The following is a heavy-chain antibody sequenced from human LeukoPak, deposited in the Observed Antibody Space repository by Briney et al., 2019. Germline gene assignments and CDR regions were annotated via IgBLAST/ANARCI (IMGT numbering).Heavy chain of an antibody. D-gene: IGHD3-10*01. Sequence: SETLSLTCAVYGGSFSGYYWSWIRQPPGKGLEWIGEINHSGSTNYNPSLKSRVTISVDTSKNQFSLKLSSVTAADTAVYYCARGKLLWFGEFIPTDYYYYYMDVWGKGTTVTISS. V-gene: IGHV4-34*01. CDR1: GGSFSGYY. J-gene: IGHJ6*03. CDR3: ARGKLLWFGEFIPTDYYYYYMDV. CDR2: INHSGST.